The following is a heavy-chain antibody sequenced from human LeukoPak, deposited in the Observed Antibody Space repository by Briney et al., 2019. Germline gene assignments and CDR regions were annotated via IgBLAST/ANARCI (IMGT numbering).Heavy chain of an antibody. V-gene: IGHV1-24*01. CDR1: GYTFTGYY. D-gene: IGHD6-13*01. Sequence: ASVKVSCKASGYTFTGYYMHWVRQAPGKGLEWMGGFDPEDGETIYAQKFQGRVTMTEDTSTDTAYMELSSLRSEDTAVYYCATSASSWYQIPFDYWGQGTLVTVSS. CDR2: FDPEDGET. J-gene: IGHJ4*02. CDR3: ATSASSWYQIPFDY.